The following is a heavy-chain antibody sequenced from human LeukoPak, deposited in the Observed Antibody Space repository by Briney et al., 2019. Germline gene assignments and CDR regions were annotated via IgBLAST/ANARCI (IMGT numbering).Heavy chain of an antibody. V-gene: IGHV4-59*11. Sequence: PSETLSLTCSVSGGSISSHYWSWIRQPPGKGLEWIGYIYYSGSTKYNPSLKSRVTISVGTSKNQFSLKLSSVTAADTAVYYCARGGTTATPGLFWFDPWGQGTLVTVSS. CDR1: GGSISSHY. J-gene: IGHJ5*02. CDR3: ARGGTTATPGLFWFDP. D-gene: IGHD4-17*01. CDR2: IYYSGST.